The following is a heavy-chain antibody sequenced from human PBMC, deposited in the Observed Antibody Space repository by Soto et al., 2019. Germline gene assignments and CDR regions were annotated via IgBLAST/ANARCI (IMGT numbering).Heavy chain of an antibody. V-gene: IGHV3-23*01. J-gene: IGHJ3*02. D-gene: IGHD2-8*02. Sequence: EVQLLESGGGLVQPGGSLRLSCAASGFTFSKYAMSWVRQAPGKGLDWVSGISDSGVTTYSADSMKGRFTISRDNSKNTLYLQMNSLRAEDTAVYYCAKGKGTGVTRVGAFDIWGQGTMVTVSS. CDR3: AKGKGTGVTRVGAFDI. CDR1: GFTFSKYA. CDR2: ISDSGVTT.